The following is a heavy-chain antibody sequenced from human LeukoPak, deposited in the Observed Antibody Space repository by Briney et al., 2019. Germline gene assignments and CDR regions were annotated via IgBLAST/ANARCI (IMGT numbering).Heavy chain of an antibody. J-gene: IGHJ4*02. CDR1: GFTFSSYD. Sequence: GGSLRLSCAASGFTFSSYDMHWVRQATGKGLEWVSAIGTAGDTYYPGSVKGRFTISRENAKNSLYLQMNSLRAGDTAVYYCARGDGYNYGYFDYWGQGTLVTVPS. CDR3: ARGDGYNYGYFDY. V-gene: IGHV3-13*01. CDR2: IGTAGDT. D-gene: IGHD5-24*01.